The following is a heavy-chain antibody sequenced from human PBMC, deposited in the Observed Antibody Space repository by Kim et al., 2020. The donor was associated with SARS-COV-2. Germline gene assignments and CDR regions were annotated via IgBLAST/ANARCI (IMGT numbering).Heavy chain of an antibody. V-gene: IGHV1-69*13. CDR3: ARHHYGDYDNWFDP. D-gene: IGHD4-17*01. CDR1: GGTFSSYA. Sequence: SVKVSCKASGGTFSSYAISWVRQAPGQGLEWMGGIIPIFGTANYAQKFQGRVTITADESTSTAYMELSSLRSEDTAVYYCARHHYGDYDNWFDPWGQGTLVTVSS. J-gene: IGHJ5*02. CDR2: IIPIFGTA.